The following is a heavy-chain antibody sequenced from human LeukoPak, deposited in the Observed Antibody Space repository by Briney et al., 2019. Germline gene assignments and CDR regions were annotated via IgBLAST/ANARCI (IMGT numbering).Heavy chain of an antibody. CDR3: AKDPRGYCSSTSCGNY. CDR2: ISGSGGST. Sequence: GSLRLSCAASGFTYSSYAMSWVRQAPGKGLEWVSAISGSGGSTYYADSVKGRFTISRDNSKNTLYLQMNSLRAEDTAVYYCAKDPRGYCSSTSCGNYWGQGTLVTVSS. J-gene: IGHJ4*02. V-gene: IGHV3-23*01. D-gene: IGHD2-2*01. CDR1: GFTYSSYA.